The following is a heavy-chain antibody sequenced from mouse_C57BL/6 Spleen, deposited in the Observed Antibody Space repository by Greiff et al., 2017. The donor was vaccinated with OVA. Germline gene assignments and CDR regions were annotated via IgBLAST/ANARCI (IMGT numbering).Heavy chain of an antibody. D-gene: IGHD2-2*01. V-gene: IGHV1-64*01. Sequence: QVQLQQPGAELVKPGASVKLSCKASGYTFTSYWMHWVKQRPGQGLEWIGMIHPNSGSTNYNEKFKSKATLTVDKSSSTAYMQLSSLTSEDSAVYYCARSSFYYGSPGFAYWGQGTLVTVSA. CDR1: GYTFTSYW. CDR3: ARSSFYYGSPGFAY. J-gene: IGHJ3*01. CDR2: IHPNSGST.